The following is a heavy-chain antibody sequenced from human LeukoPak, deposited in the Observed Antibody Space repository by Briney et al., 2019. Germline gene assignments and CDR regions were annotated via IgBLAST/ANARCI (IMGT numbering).Heavy chain of an antibody. CDR3: ARDPGTISRTWKFDP. V-gene: IGHV4-59*01. CDR2: IHNSGNT. J-gene: IGHJ5*02. D-gene: IGHD1-1*01. Sequence: SETLSLTCTVSGGSISSYHWSWIRQPPGKGLEWIGYIHNSGNTNYNPSLQSRVTMSLDLSKNQFSLRLNSVTVADTAVYYCARDPGTISRTWKFDPWGQGTLVTVSS. CDR1: GGSISSYH.